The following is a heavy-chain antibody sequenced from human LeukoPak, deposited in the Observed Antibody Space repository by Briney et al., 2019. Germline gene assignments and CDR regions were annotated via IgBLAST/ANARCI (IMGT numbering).Heavy chain of an antibody. CDR1: GYTFTSYD. Sequence: ASVKVSCKASGYTFTSYDINWVRQATGQGLEWMGWMNPNSGNTGYAQKFQGRVTITRNTSISTAYMELSSLRSEDTAVYYCARAGALITMVRGNWFDPWGQGTLVTVSS. J-gene: IGHJ5*02. D-gene: IGHD3-10*01. V-gene: IGHV1-8*03. CDR3: ARAGALITMVRGNWFDP. CDR2: MNPNSGNT.